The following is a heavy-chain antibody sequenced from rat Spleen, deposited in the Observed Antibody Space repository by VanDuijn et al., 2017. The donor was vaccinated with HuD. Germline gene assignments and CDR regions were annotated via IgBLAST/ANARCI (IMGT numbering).Heavy chain of an antibody. Sequence: QVQLKESGPGLVQPSQTLSLTCTVSGHSLTSYHVSWVRQPPGKGLEWIAAISSGGSTYYNSALKSRLSISRDTSKSQVFLKMNSLQTEDTAIYFCTGDRHSPGVMDAWGQGASVTVSS. CDR3: TGDRHSPGVMDA. CDR1: GHSLTSYH. V-gene: IGHV2S12*01. CDR2: ISSGGST. D-gene: IGHD1-4*01. J-gene: IGHJ4*01.